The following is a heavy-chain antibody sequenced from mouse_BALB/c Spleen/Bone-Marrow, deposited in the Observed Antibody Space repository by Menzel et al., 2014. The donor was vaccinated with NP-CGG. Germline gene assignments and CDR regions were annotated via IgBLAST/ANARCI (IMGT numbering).Heavy chain of an antibody. Sequence: DLVKPGASVKLSCKASGYTFTSYWINWIKRRPGQGLEWIGRIAPGSGGTYYNEMFKGKATLTVDTSSSTAYIQLSSLSSEDSAVYFCARGYGNSAWFAYWGQGTLVTVSA. CDR3: ARGYGNSAWFAY. CDR1: GYTFTSYW. CDR2: IAPGSGGT. D-gene: IGHD2-10*02. J-gene: IGHJ3*01. V-gene: IGHV1S41*01.